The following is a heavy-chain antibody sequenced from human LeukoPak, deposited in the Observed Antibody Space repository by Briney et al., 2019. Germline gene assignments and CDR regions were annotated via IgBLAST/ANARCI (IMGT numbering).Heavy chain of an antibody. CDR1: GGSISSYY. Sequence: SETLSLTCTVSGGSISSYYWSWIRQPPGKGLEWIGYIYYSGSTNYNPSLTSRVTISVATSKNQFSLKLSSVTAADTAVYYCARDGPELLWFGESPYDAFDIWGQGTMVTVSS. CDR3: ARDGPELLWFGESPYDAFDI. CDR2: IYYSGST. V-gene: IGHV4-59*12. D-gene: IGHD3-10*01. J-gene: IGHJ3*02.